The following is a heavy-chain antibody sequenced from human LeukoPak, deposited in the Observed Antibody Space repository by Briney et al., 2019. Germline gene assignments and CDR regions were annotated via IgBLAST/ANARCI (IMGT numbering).Heavy chain of an antibody. V-gene: IGHV3-23*01. CDR2: ISDSGGST. Sequence: PGGSLRLSCAASGFTFRSYAMSWVRQASGKGLEWVSAISDSGGSTYYADSVKGRFTISRDNSKNTLYLQMSSLRAEDTAVYYCAKGFRLYQLLPYYFDFWGQGTLVTVSS. CDR1: GFTFRSYA. J-gene: IGHJ4*02. D-gene: IGHD2-2*01. CDR3: AKGFRLYQLLPYYFDF.